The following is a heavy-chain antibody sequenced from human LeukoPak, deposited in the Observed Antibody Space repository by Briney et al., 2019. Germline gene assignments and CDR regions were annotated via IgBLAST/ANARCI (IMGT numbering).Heavy chain of an antibody. V-gene: IGHV3-53*01. CDR1: GFTVSSNS. D-gene: IGHD5-24*01. CDR2: IYSGGNT. Sequence: GGSLRLSCTVSGFTVSSNSWSWVRQAPGKGLEWVSFIYSGGNTHYSDSVKGRFTISRDNAKNSLYLQMNSLRAEDTAVYYCARVFPDPTRQQTPDGGAGDEGAENGFDYWGQGTLVTVSS. CDR3: ARVFPDPTRQQTPDGGAGDEGAENGFDY. J-gene: IGHJ4*02.